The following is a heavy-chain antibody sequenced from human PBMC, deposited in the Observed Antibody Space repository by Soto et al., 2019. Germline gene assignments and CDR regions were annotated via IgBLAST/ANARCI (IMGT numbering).Heavy chain of an antibody. CDR3: AKGRYSSGWSGYFDY. CDR2: ISGSGGST. J-gene: IGHJ4*02. CDR1: GFTFSSYA. Sequence: GGSLRLSCAASGFTFSSYAMSWVRQAPGKGLEWVSGISGSGGSTYYADSVKGRFTISRDNSKNTLYVQMNSLRAEDTAVYYCAKGRYSSGWSGYFDYWGQGTLVTVSS. D-gene: IGHD6-19*01. V-gene: IGHV3-23*01.